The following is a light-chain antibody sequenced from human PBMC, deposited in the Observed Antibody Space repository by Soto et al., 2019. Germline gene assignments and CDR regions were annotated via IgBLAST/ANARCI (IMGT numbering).Light chain of an antibody. J-gene: IGKJ1*01. CDR2: GAS. CDR1: QSVSSSY. CDR3: HEYGSSPWT. Sequence: EIVLTQSPGTLSLSPGERATLSCRASQSVSSSYLAWYQQKPGQAPRLLIYGASSRATGIPDRFSPSGSGTAITLTISRLETEDFAVYYCHEYGSSPWTFGQATKVEIK. V-gene: IGKV3-20*01.